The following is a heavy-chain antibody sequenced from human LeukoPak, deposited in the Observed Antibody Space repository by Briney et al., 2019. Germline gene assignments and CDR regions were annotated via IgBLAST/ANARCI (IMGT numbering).Heavy chain of an antibody. CDR1: GFTFSSYA. CDR2: ISYDGSNK. D-gene: IGHD6-6*01. Sequence: PGGSLRLSCAASGFTFSSYAMHWVRQAPGKGLEWVAVISYDGSNKYYADSVKGRFTIFRDNSKNTLYLQMNSLRAEDTAVYYCARDGFREYSSSSGQVDYWGQGTLVTVSS. CDR3: ARDGFREYSSSSGQVDY. V-gene: IGHV3-30-3*01. J-gene: IGHJ4*02.